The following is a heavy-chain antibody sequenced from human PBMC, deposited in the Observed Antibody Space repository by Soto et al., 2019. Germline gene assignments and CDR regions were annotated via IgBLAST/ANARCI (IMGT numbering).Heavy chain of an antibody. CDR3: ARLYGDYYFDY. Sequence: EVQLVQSGAEVKNPGESLKISCKGSGYSFTSYWIGWVRQMPGKGLERMGVIYPGDSDTRYSPSFQGQVTISADMSINTAFPQWSSLKASDTAIYYCARLYGDYYFDYWGQGTLVTVSS. CDR2: IYPGDSDT. CDR1: GYSFTSYW. J-gene: IGHJ4*02. D-gene: IGHD4-17*01. V-gene: IGHV5-51*03.